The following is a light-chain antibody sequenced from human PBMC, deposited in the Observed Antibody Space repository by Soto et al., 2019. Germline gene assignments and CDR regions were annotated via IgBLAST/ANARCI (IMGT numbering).Light chain of an antibody. Sequence: DIQMTQSPSTLSASVGDRVTITCRAGQSISSWLAWYQQKPGKAPNLLIYKASTLESGVPSRFSGSGSGTEFTLTIISLHPDDSATYYCQQYVIYPLTFGGGTKVE. CDR3: QQYVIYPLT. V-gene: IGKV1-5*03. CDR1: QSISSW. CDR2: KAS. J-gene: IGKJ4*01.